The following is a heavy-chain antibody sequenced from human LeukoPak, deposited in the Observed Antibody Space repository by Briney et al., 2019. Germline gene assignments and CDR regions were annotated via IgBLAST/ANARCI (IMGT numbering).Heavy chain of an antibody. Sequence: SVKVSCKASGGTFSSYAISWVRQAPGQGLEWMGGIIPIFGTANYAQKFQGRVTITADESTSTVYMELRGLRSDDTAVYYCARVPHYDFWSGYYPFDYWGQGTLVTVSS. CDR1: GGTFSSYA. J-gene: IGHJ4*02. D-gene: IGHD3-3*01. CDR3: ARVPHYDFWSGYYPFDY. CDR2: IIPIFGTA. V-gene: IGHV1-69*13.